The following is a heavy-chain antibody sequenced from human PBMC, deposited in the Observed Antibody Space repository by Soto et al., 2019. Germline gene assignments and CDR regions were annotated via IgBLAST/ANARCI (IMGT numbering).Heavy chain of an antibody. CDR3: ARVLAPSFDYWTGFDY. V-gene: IGHV1-2*02. J-gene: IGHJ4*02. CDR2: INPSSGDT. Sequence: AASVKGSCKASGYTFTGYYLHWGRRAPGQGLQWVGWINPSSGDTNYTQKFQGRVTMTRDTAISTVYMELSSLRSDDTAVYYCARVLAPSFDYWTGFDYWGQGSLVTVSS. CDR1: GYTFTGYY. D-gene: IGHD3-3*01.